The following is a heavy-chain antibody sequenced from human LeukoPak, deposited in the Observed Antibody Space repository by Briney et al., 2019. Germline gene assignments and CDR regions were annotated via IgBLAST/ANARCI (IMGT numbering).Heavy chain of an antibody. D-gene: IGHD5-24*01. CDR3: ARDDEMATSVD. CDR2: INPNSGGT. J-gene: IGHJ4*02. CDR1: GYTFTGYY. V-gene: IGHV1-2*02. Sequence: VAPVKVSCKASGYTFTGYYMHWVRQAPGQGLEWMGWINPNSGGTNYAQKFQGRVTMTRDTSISTAYMELSGLRSDDTAVYYCARDDEMATSVDWGQGTLVTVSS.